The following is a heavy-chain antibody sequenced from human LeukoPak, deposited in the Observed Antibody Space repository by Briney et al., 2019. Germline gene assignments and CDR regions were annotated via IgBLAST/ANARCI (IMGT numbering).Heavy chain of an antibody. CDR1: GFTFSTYT. V-gene: IGHV3-30*04. CDR2: ISYDGSNK. Sequence: GGSLRLSCAASGFTFSTYTMHWVRQAPGKGLEWVAVISYDGSNKYYADSVKGRFTISRDNAKNSVYLQMNSLRAEDTAVYYCARAATYNWNDVNYWGQGTLVTVSS. J-gene: IGHJ4*02. CDR3: ARAATYNWNDVNY. D-gene: IGHD1-20*01.